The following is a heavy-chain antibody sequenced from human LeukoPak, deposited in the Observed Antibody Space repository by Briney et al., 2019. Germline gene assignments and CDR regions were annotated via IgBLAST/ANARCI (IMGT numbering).Heavy chain of an antibody. J-gene: IGHJ4*02. Sequence: SETLSLTCAVYGGSFSGYYCSWIRQSPGKGLEWIGEINHSGSTNHNPSLKSRVTISVDTSKNQISLKLSSVTAADTAVYYCARGRFTGGGFGESHDWGQGTLVTVSS. CDR2: INHSGST. CDR3: ARGRFTGGGFGESHD. D-gene: IGHD3-10*01. V-gene: IGHV4-34*01. CDR1: GGSFSGYY.